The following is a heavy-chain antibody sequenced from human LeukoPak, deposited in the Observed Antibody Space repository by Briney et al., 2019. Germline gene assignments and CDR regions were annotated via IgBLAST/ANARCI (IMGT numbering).Heavy chain of an antibody. CDR3: ARGLGSSSPGTTY. V-gene: IGHV3-74*01. CDR1: GFTFSSYW. CDR2: INADGSTT. Sequence: PAGSLRLSCAASGFTFSSYWMYWVRQAPGQGMVWVSRINADGSTTSYADSVKGRFTISRDNTKNTVYLQMNSLRGEETALYYCARGLGSSSPGTTYWGQGTVVTVSS. D-gene: IGHD6-6*01. J-gene: IGHJ4*02.